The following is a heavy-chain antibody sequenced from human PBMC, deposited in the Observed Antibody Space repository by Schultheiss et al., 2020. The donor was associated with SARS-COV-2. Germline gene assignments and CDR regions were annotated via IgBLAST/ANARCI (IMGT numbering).Heavy chain of an antibody. J-gene: IGHJ4*02. CDR2: IYFNGIT. V-gene: IGHV4-59*01. CDR1: GSSITGFF. Sequence: SETLSLTCSVSGSSITGFFWTWIRQPPGKGLDPIGNIYFNGITKYNPSLKSRVTISIDTSKNQFSLKLGSVTAADTAVYFCARATRVESLFSVRGGSFDFWGRGALVTVSS. CDR3: ARATRVESLFSVRGGSFDF. D-gene: IGHD5-24*01.